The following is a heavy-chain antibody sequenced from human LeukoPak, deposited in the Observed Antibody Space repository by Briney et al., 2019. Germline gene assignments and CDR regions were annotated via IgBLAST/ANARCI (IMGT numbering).Heavy chain of an antibody. V-gene: IGHV3-48*03. CDR1: GFLFISYE. CDR2: ISNSGSSI. Sequence: GGSLRLSCAASGFLFISYEMNWVRQAPGKGLEWISYISNSGSSIYYAGSVKGRFTISRDNIKSSVSLQMNSLRAEDTAVYYCARDRRCSSTSFYYFDYWGQGTLVTVSS. J-gene: IGHJ4*02. CDR3: ARDRRCSSTSFYYFDY. D-gene: IGHD2-2*01.